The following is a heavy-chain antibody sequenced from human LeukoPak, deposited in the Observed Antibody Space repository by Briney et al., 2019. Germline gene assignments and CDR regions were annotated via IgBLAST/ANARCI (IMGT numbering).Heavy chain of an antibody. J-gene: IGHJ4*02. Sequence: PGGSLRLSCAASGFTFSSYAMSWVRQAPAKGLEGVSAISGSGGSTYYADSVKGRFTISRDNSKNTLYLQMNSLRAEDTAVYYCAKDLEVEGYCSSTSCHPGGYWGQGTLVTVSS. CDR2: ISGSGGST. V-gene: IGHV3-23*01. D-gene: IGHD2-2*01. CDR1: GFTFSSYA. CDR3: AKDLEVEGYCSSTSCHPGGY.